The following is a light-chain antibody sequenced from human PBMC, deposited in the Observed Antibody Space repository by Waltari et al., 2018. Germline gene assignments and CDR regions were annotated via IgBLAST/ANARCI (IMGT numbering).Light chain of an antibody. CDR3: QQGFSFPRT. J-gene: IGKJ3*01. V-gene: IGKV1D-12*01. Sequence: DIQMTQSPSSVSASLGDRVTIPCRASQDISSWLAWYQQKPGKAPKLLFYSASSLRSGVPSRFSGRGPRTDFTLTISSLQPEDFAVYFCQQGFSFPRTFGPGTKVDMK. CDR1: QDISSW. CDR2: SAS.